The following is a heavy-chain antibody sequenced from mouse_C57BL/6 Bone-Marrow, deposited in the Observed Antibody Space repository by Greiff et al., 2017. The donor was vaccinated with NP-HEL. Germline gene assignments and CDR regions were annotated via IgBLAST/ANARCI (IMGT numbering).Heavy chain of an antibody. D-gene: IGHD2-4*01. V-gene: IGHV1-81*01. CDR1: GYTFTSYG. CDR2: IYPRSGNT. CDR3: ARGGIYYDYGYYFDY. J-gene: IGHJ2*01. Sequence: VKLVESGAELARPGASVKLSCKASGYTFTSYGISWVKQRTGQGLEWIGEIYPRSGNTYYNEKFKGKATLTADKSSSTAYMELRSLTSEDSAVYFCARGGIYYDYGYYFDYWGQGTTLTVSS.